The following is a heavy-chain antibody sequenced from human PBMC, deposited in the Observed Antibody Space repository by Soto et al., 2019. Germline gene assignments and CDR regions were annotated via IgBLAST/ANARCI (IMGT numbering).Heavy chain of an antibody. CDR3: AHRILRTVFGLVTTTAIYFDF. CDR2: IYWDDDK. CDR1: GFSLTTSGVG. Sequence: QITLNESGPTVVKPAETLTLTCTFSGFSLTTSGVGVGWIRQSPGKATEWLALIYWDDDKRYSASLKSRLTITKDTSKNQVVLTMARVDPADTATYYCAHRILRTVFGLVTTTAIYFDFWGQGTPVVVSS. J-gene: IGHJ4*02. V-gene: IGHV2-5*02. D-gene: IGHD3-3*01.